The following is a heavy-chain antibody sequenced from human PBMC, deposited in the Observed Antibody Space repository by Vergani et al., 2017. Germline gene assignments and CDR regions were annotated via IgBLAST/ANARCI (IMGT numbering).Heavy chain of an antibody. D-gene: IGHD3-22*01. CDR1: GFTFSNSA. CDR2: ISGPGLST. J-gene: IGHJ4*02. CDR3: AGPQGTSAYYYGGFDY. Sequence: EVHLLESGGGLVQSGGSLRLSCAASGFTFSNSAVSWVRQAPGRGLAGVSSISGPGLSTYYADSVKGRFSISRDNSKNTVFLQMHSLRAEDTAIYYCAGPQGTSAYYYGGFDYWGQGILVTVSS. V-gene: IGHV3-23*01.